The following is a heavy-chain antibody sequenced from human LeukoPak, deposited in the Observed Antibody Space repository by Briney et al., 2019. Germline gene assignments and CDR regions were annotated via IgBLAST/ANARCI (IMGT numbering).Heavy chain of an antibody. CDR2: ISYDGSNK. J-gene: IGHJ3*02. CDR3: AKDRVRPSVNAFDI. V-gene: IGHV3-30*04. CDR1: GFTFSSYA. Sequence: GGSLRLSCAASGFTFSSYAMHWVRQAPGKGLEWVAVISYDGSNKYYADSVKGRFTISRDNSKNTLYLQMNSLRAEDTAVYYCAKDRVRPSVNAFDIWGQGTMVTVSS. D-gene: IGHD3-10*01.